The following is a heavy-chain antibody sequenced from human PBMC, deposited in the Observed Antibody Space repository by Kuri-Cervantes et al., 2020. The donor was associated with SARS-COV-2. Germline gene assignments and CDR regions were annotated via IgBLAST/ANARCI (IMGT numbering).Heavy chain of an antibody. V-gene: IGHV3-21*01. CDR3: ARFGSSGWYDRSNRAWFDP. Sequence: LSLSCAASGFTFSSYSMNWVRQAPGKGLEWVSSISSSSSYIYYADSVKGRFTISRDNAKNSLYLQMNSLRAEDTAVYYCARFGSSGWYDRSNRAWFDPWGQGTLVTVSS. CDR2: ISSSSSYI. D-gene: IGHD6-19*01. J-gene: IGHJ5*02. CDR1: GFTFSSYS.